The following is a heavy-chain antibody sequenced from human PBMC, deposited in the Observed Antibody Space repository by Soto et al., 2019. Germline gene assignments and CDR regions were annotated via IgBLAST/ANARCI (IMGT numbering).Heavy chain of an antibody. J-gene: IGHJ4*02. CDR2: NNQSGST. CDR1: GGSFSGYY. D-gene: IGHD6-13*01. V-gene: IGHV4-34*01. Sequence: QVQLQQWGAGLLKPSETLSLTCAVYGGSFSGYYWSWIRQPPGKGLEWIGENNQSGSTNYYPSLKRRVTISVDTSKNQFSLKLSSVTAADTAVYYCARTYSSSWSPFDYWGQGTLVTVSS. CDR3: ARTYSSSWSPFDY.